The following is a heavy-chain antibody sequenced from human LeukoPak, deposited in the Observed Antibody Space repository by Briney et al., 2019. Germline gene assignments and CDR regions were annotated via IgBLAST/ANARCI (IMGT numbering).Heavy chain of an antibody. CDR2: VSVDGDTK. D-gene: IGHD3-10*01. V-gene: IGHV3-43*01. J-gene: IGHJ3*02. CDR3: AKVPMVRGVKGAFGI. CDR1: GFTFDDFP. Sequence: GGSLRLSCAASGFTFDDFPMHWVRQQPGKGLEWVSLVSVDGDTKYYADSVRGRFTISRDNSKNTLYLQMNSLRAEDTAVYYCAKVPMVRGVKGAFGIWGQGTMVTVSS.